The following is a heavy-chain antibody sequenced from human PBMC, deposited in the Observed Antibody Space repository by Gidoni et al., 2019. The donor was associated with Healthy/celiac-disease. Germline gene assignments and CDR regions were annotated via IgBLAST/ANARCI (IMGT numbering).Heavy chain of an antibody. CDR2: IYTSGST. CDR3: ARDRPEGTIWSGYYIFDY. D-gene: IGHD3-3*01. V-gene: IGHV4-61*02. CDR1: GGSISSGSYY. J-gene: IGHJ4*02. Sequence: QVQLQESGPGLVKPSQTLSLTCTVSGGSISSGSYYWSWIRQPAGKGLEWIGRIYTSGSTNYNPSLKSRVTISVDTSKNQFSLKLSSVTAADTAVYYCARDRPEGTIWSGYYIFDYWGQGTLVTVSS.